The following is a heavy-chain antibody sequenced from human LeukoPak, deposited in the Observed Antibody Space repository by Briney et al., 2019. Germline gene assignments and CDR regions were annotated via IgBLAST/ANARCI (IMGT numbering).Heavy chain of an antibody. J-gene: IGHJ6*04. CDR1: EVTFTNDA. Sequence: GGSLRLSCAASEVTFTNDAMTWVRQAPGKGLEWVSYISSSGSTIYYADSVKGRFTISRDNAKNSLYLQMNSLRAEDTAVYYCAELGITMIGGVWGKGTTVTISS. CDR3: AELGITMIGGV. D-gene: IGHD3-10*02. V-gene: IGHV3-48*03. CDR2: ISSSGSTI.